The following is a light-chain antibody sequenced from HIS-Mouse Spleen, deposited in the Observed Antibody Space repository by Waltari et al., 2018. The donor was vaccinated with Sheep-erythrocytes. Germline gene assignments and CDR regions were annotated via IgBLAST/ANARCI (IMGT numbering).Light chain of an antibody. Sequence: QSALTQPPSASGSPGQSVTISCTGTSSDVGGYNYVSWYQQHPGKAPKLLIYEVSKRPSGVPYRFPGSKAGNTASLTVSVLQAEDEADYYCSSYAGSNNWVFGGGTKLTVL. CDR3: SSYAGSNNWV. CDR2: EVS. J-gene: IGLJ3*02. V-gene: IGLV2-8*01. CDR1: SSDVGGYNY.